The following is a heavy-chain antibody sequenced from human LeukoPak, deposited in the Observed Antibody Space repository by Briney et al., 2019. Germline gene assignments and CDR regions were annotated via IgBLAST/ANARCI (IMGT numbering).Heavy chain of an antibody. V-gene: IGHV3-21*01. Sequence: PGGSLRLSCAASGFTFSSYSMNWVRQAPGKGLEWVSSISSSSSYIYYADSVKGRFTISRDNAKNSLYLQMNSLRAEDTAVYYCAKSLYYYDSSGYYLVDYWGQGTLVTVSS. CDR3: AKSLYYYDSSGYYLVDY. D-gene: IGHD3-22*01. CDR1: GFTFSSYS. CDR2: ISSSSSYI. J-gene: IGHJ4*02.